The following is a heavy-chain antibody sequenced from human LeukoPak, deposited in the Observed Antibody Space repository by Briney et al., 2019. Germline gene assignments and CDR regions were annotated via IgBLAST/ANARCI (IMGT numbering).Heavy chain of an antibody. J-gene: IGHJ4*02. V-gene: IGHV3-9*01. Sequence: GGSLRLSCAASGFTFDDYAMHWVRQAPGKRLEWVSGISWNSGSIGYADSVKGRFTISRDNAKNSLYLQMNSLRAEDTALYYCAKVIGYAESGYLTSAVDYWGQGTLVTVSS. D-gene: IGHD3-22*01. CDR2: ISWNSGSI. CDR3: AKVIGYAESGYLTSAVDY. CDR1: GFTFDDYA.